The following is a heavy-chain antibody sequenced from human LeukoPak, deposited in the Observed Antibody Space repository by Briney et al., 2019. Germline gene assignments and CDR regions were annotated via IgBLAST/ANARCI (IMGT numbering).Heavy chain of an antibody. Sequence: SETLSLTCPVPVGSISSYYWSWIRQPPGKGLEWIGYIYYSGSTNYNPSLKSRVTISVDTSKNQFSLKLSSVTAADTAVYYCARATYSSGWGTSDYWGQGTLVTVSS. CDR3: ARATYSSGWGTSDY. J-gene: IGHJ4*02. CDR2: IYYSGST. V-gene: IGHV4-59*01. D-gene: IGHD6-19*01. CDR1: VGSISSYY.